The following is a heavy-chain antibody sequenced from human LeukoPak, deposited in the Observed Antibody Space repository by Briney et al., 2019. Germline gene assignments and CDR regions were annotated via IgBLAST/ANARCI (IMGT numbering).Heavy chain of an antibody. CDR3: AIDGYYDSSGYYFDY. CDR2: ISGSGGST. J-gene: IGHJ4*02. D-gene: IGHD3-22*01. Sequence: GGSLRLSCAASGFTFSSYAMSWVRQAPGKGLQWVSAISGSGGSTYYADSVKGRFTISRDNSKNTLYLQMNSLRAEDTAVYYCAIDGYYDSSGYYFDYWGQGTLVTVSP. CDR1: GFTFSSYA. V-gene: IGHV3-23*01.